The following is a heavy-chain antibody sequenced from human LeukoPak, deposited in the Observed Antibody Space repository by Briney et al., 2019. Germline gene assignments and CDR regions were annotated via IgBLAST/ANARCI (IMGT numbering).Heavy chain of an antibody. CDR2: IWYDGSKK. V-gene: IGHV3-33*01. D-gene: IGHD1-26*01. CDR3: ARMSGSHLDY. Sequence: GGSLRLSCVASGFTFSSNGMHWFRQAPGKGLEWVAVIWYDGSKKYYADSVKGRFTISRDNSKNTLYLQMDSLRAEETAVYYCARMSGSHLDYWGQGTLVTVSS. J-gene: IGHJ4*02. CDR1: GFTFSSNG.